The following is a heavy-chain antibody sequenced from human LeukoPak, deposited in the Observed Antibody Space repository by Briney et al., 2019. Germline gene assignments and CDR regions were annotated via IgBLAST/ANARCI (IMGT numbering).Heavy chain of an antibody. CDR2: IWYDGSNK. Sequence: GGSLRLSCAASGSTFSSYGMHWVRQAPGKGLEWVAVIWYDGSNKYYADSVKGRFTISRDNSKNTLYLQMNSLRAEDTAVYYCARGTHYYDTSGYFDYWGQGTLVTVSS. CDR3: ARGTHYYDTSGYFDY. D-gene: IGHD3-22*01. J-gene: IGHJ4*02. CDR1: GSTFSSYG. V-gene: IGHV3-33*01.